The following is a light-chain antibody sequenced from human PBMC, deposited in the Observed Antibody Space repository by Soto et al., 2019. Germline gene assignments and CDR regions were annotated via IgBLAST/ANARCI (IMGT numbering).Light chain of an antibody. CDR2: AAS. J-gene: IGKJ4*01. CDR1: QSISSY. CDR3: QQSYSTPLT. V-gene: IGKV1-39*01. Sequence: DIQMTQSPSSLSASVGDRVTITCRASQSISSYLNWYQQKPGKAPKILIYAASSLQSGVPSRFSGSGSGTDFTLTISSLQPEDFATCYCQQSYSTPLTFGGGTKVEIK.